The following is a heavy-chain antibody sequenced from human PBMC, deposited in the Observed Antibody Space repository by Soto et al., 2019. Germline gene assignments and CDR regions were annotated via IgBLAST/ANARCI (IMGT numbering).Heavy chain of an antibody. Sequence: SEPLSLTCTVSGGSISSYYWSWIRQPPGKGVEWIGYIYYSGSTNYNPSLKSRVTISVDTSKNQFSLKLSSVTAADTAVYYCARVFDSSGYYPALDYWGQGTLVTVSS. CDR3: ARVFDSSGYYPALDY. J-gene: IGHJ4*02. CDR1: GGSISSYY. D-gene: IGHD3-22*01. CDR2: IYYSGST. V-gene: IGHV4-59*01.